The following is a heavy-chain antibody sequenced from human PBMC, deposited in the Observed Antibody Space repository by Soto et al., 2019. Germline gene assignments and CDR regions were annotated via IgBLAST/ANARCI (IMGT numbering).Heavy chain of an antibody. CDR2: IYHSGST. V-gene: IGHV4-30-2*01. J-gene: IGHJ5*02. CDR1: GGSISSGGYS. Sequence: PSETLSLTCAVSGGSISSGGYSWSWIRQPPGKGLEWIGYIYHSGSTYYNPSLKSRVTISVGRSKNQFSLKLSSVTAADTAVYYCARYCSSTSCYPQYNWFDPWGQGTLVTVSS. CDR3: ARYCSSTSCYPQYNWFDP. D-gene: IGHD2-2*01.